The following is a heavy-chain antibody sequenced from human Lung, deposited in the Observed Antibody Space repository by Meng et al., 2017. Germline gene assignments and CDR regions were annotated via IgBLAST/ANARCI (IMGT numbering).Heavy chain of an antibody. D-gene: IGHD2-15*01. CDR2: ISSSST. V-gene: IGHV3-21*01. Sequence: EVQRVESGGGLVKPGGSLRLSCAASGFTFSSYSMNWVRQAPGMGLEWVSSISSSSTYADSVKGRFTISRDNAKNSLYLQMNSLRAEDTAVYYCARGRVVVAATPSDYWGQGTLVTVSS. J-gene: IGHJ4*02. CDR1: GFTFSSYS. CDR3: ARGRVVVAATPSDY.